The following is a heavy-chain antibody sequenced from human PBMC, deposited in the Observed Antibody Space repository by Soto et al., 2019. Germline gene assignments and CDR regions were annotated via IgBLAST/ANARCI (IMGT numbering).Heavy chain of an antibody. CDR3: VRVVAIPGYPDN. CDR2: IVPIVDTS. CDR1: GGTFSSYA. Sequence: QVQLVQSGAEVRQPASSVKVSCKTSGGTFSSYAISWVRQAPGQGLEWMGGIVPIVDTSTYAQKFQRRVMITADESTSTVYMELSSLRSDDTAVYYCVRVVAIPGYPDNWGQGTLVPVSS. D-gene: IGHD5-12*01. V-gene: IGHV1-69*12. J-gene: IGHJ4*02.